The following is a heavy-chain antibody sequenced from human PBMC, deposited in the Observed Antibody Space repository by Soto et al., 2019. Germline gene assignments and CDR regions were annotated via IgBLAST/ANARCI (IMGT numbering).Heavy chain of an antibody. J-gene: IGHJ4*02. CDR3: AKEELSAVAGPADY. Sequence: SWWSLRLSCSASVFTFSSYAMSWLRQAPGKGLEWVSAISGSGGSTYYADSVKGRFTISRDNSKNTLYLQMNSLRAEDTAVYYCAKEELSAVAGPADYWGQGTLVTVSS. CDR2: ISGSGGST. V-gene: IGHV3-23*01. D-gene: IGHD6-19*01. CDR1: VFTFSSYA.